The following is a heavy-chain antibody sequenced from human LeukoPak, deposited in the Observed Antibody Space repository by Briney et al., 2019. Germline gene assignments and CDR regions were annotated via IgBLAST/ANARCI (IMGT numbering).Heavy chain of an antibody. Sequence: GGSLRLSCVVSGFTVSSNYMNWVRQAPGKGLEWVSVLYSGGITYSADSVKGRFTISRDISKNTLYLQMNSLRAEDTAVYYCARDPYSGTYGDTYYYYMDVWGKGTTVTISS. CDR2: LYSGGIT. CDR1: GFTVSSNY. V-gene: IGHV3-66*01. J-gene: IGHJ6*03. CDR3: ARDPYSGTYGDTYYYYMDV. D-gene: IGHD1-26*01.